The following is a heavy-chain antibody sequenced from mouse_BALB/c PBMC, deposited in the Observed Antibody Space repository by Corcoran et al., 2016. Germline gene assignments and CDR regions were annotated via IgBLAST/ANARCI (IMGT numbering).Heavy chain of an antibody. D-gene: IGHD2-14*01. CDR2: INTYTGEP. V-gene: IGHV9-3-1*01. J-gene: IGHJ4*01. CDR1: GYTFSNYG. CDR3: ARSYYRYDAGYAMDY. Sequence: QIQLVQSGPELKKPGETVKNSCKASGYTFSNYGMNWVKQAPGKGLKWMGWINTYTGEPTYADDFKGRFAFSLETSASTAYLQINNLKNEDTATYFCARSYYRYDAGYAMDYWGQGTSVTVSS.